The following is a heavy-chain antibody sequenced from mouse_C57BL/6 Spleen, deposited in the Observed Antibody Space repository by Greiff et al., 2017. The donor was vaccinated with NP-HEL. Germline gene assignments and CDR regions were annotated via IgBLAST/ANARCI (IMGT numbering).Heavy chain of an antibody. CDR2: ISYDGSN. V-gene: IGHV3-6*01. Sequence: EVKLQESGPGLVKPSQSLSLTCSVTGYFITSGYYWNWIRQFPGNKLEWMGYISYDGSNNYNPSLKNRISITRDTSKNQFFLKLNSVTAEDPATYYCARGFYGSWFAYWGQGTLVTVAA. CDR3: ARGFYGSWFAY. J-gene: IGHJ3*01. D-gene: IGHD2-2*01. CDR1: GYFITSGYY.